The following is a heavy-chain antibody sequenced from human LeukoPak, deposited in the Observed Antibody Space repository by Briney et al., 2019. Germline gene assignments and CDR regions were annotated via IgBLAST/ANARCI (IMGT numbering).Heavy chain of an antibody. D-gene: IGHD4-17*01. CDR1: GYSFTSYW. V-gene: IGHV5-51*01. CDR3: ASRGTTVTTHAFDI. J-gene: IGHJ3*02. Sequence: GESLKISCKGSGYSFTSYWIGWVRQMSRKGLEWMGIIDPDDSDTRYSPSFQGQVTISVDKSISTAYLQWSSLKASDTAMYYCASRGTTVTTHAFDIWGQGAMVIVSS. CDR2: IDPDDSDT.